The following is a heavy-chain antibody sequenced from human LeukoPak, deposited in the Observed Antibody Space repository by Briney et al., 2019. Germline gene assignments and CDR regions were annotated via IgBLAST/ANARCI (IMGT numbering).Heavy chain of an antibody. CDR3: SRQVKGNWYAFGFDY. V-gene: IGHV4-34*01. Sequence: PSETLSLTCAVYGGSFSGFFWSWIRQPPGKGLEWIGEINHSGSTNYNPSLKSRVTMSVDTSKNQFSLKLRSVTAADTAVYYCSRQVKGNWYAFGFDYWGQGTLVSVSS. CDR2: INHSGST. CDR1: GGSFSGFF. J-gene: IGHJ4*02. D-gene: IGHD1-1*01.